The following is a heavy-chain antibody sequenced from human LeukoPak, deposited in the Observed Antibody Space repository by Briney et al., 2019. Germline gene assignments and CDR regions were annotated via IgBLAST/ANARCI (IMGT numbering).Heavy chain of an antibody. V-gene: IGHV1-46*01. CDR3: ARASDDAFDI. J-gene: IGHJ3*02. CDR2: INPSGGST. Sequence: ASVKVSCKASGGTFSSYAISWVRQAPGQGLEWMGIINPSGGSTSYAQKFQGRVTMTRDTSTSTVYMELSSLRSEDTAVYYCARASDDAFDIWGQGTMVTVSS. CDR1: GGTFSSYA.